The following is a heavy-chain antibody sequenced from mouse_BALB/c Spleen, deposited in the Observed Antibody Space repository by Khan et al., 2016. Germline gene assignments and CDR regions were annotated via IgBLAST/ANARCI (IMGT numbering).Heavy chain of an antibody. V-gene: IGHV3-6*02. CDR2: ISYDGIN. J-gene: IGHJ3*01. CDR1: GYSITSGNY. D-gene: IGHD2-4*01. Sequence: EVQLQESGPGLVTPSQSLSLTCSVTGYSITSGNYWNWIRQFPGNKLEWMGSISYDGINNYNPSLKNLISITRDTSKNQFFMKLNTVTTEDTATYFCTISIYYNYACFAYWGQGTLVTVSA. CDR3: TISIYYNYACFAY.